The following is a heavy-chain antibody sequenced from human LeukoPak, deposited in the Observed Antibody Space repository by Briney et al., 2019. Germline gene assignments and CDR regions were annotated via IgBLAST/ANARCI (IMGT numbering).Heavy chain of an antibody. CDR1: GGSFSGYY. CDR2: INHSGST. V-gene: IGHV4-34*01. Sequence: SETLSLTCAVYGGSFSGYYWSWIRQPPGKGLEWIGEINHSGSTNYNPSLKSRVTISVDTSKNQFSLKLSSVTAADTAVYYCAGRTTVTIEGFDLWGQGTLVTVS. J-gene: IGHJ5*02. D-gene: IGHD4-11*01. CDR3: AGRTTVTIEGFDL.